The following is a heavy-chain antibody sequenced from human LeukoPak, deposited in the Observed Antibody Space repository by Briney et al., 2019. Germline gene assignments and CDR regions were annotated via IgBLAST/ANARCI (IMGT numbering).Heavy chain of an antibody. J-gene: IGHJ3*02. CDR2: FDPEDGET. CDR3: ATEDRLAYYYDSSGWSKAFDI. D-gene: IGHD3-22*01. CDR1: GYTLTELS. Sequence: ASVKVSCKVSGYTLTELSMHWVRQAPGKGLEWVGGFDPEDGETIYAQKFQGRVTMTEDTSTDTAYMELSSLRSEDTAVYYGATEDRLAYYYDSSGWSKAFDIWGQGTMVTVSS. V-gene: IGHV1-24*01.